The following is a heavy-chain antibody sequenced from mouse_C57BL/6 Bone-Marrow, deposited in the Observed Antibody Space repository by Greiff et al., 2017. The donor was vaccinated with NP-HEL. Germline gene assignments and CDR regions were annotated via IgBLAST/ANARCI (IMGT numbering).Heavy chain of an antibody. CDR2: ISSGGDYI. J-gene: IGHJ4*01. D-gene: IGHD1-1*01. Sequence: DVMLVESGEGLVKPGGSLKLSCAASGFTFSSYAMSWVRQTPEKRLEWVAYISSGGDYIYYADTVKGRFTISRDNARNTLYLQMSSLKSEDTAMYYCTRDLYYYAMDYWGQGTSVTVSS. CDR1: GFTFSSYA. CDR3: TRDLYYYAMDY. V-gene: IGHV5-9-1*02.